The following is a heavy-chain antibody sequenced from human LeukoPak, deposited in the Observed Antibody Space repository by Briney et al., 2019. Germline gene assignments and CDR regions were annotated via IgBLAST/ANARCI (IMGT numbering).Heavy chain of an antibody. CDR3: ARQSISGSSLSYSDN. J-gene: IGHJ4*02. D-gene: IGHD3-22*01. CDR2: IYDSGST. Sequence: SETLSLTCTVSGGCSSSYYWSWIRQPPGKGLEWIGNIYDSGSTNYNPSLKSRVTISVDTSKNQCSLKLSSVTAADTAVYYCARQSISGSSLSYSDNLVQGTLVNVSS. CDR1: GGCSSSYY. V-gene: IGHV4-59*01.